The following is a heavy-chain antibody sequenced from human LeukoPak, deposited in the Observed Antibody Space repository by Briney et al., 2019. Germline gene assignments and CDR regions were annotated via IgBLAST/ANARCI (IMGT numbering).Heavy chain of an antibody. CDR1: GYTFTSYG. Sequence: ASVKVSCKASGYTFTSYGISWVRQAPGQGLEWMGWISDYNGNTNYAQKLQGRVTMTTDTSTSTAYMELRSLRSDDTAVYYCARETAAAGTYYYWFDPWGQGTLVTVSS. CDR2: ISDYNGNT. D-gene: IGHD6-13*01. V-gene: IGHV1-18*01. J-gene: IGHJ5*02. CDR3: ARETAAAGTYYYWFDP.